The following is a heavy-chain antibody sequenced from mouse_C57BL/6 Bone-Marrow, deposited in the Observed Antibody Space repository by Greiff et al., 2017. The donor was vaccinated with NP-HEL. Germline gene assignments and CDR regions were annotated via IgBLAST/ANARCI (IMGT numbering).Heavy chain of an antibody. CDR3: ARNSGDSWYFDV. J-gene: IGHJ1*03. D-gene: IGHD3-1*01. CDR1: GFSLTSYG. Sequence: LQESGPGLVQPSQSLSITCTVSGFSLTSYGVHWVRQSPGKGLEWLGVIWSGGSTDYNAAFISRLSISKDNSKSQVFFKMNSLQADDTAIYYCARNSGDSWYFDVWGTGTTVTVSS. CDR2: IWSGGST. V-gene: IGHV2-2*01.